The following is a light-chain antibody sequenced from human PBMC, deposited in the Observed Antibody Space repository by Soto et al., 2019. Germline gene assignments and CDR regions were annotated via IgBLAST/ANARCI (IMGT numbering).Light chain of an antibody. CDR2: AAS. CDR3: KQYYSYPS. J-gene: IGKJ1*01. Sequence: AIRMTQSPSSFSASTGDRVTITCRASQGISSYLAWYQQKPGKAPKLLIYAASTLQSGVPSRFMGSGADTDFTLTISGLQSADFATYLCKQYYSYPSFGQGTKVDIK. CDR1: QGISSY. V-gene: IGKV1-8*01.